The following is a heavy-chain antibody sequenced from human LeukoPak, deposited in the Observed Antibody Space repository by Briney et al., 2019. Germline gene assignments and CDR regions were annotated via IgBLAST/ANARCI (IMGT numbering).Heavy chain of an antibody. J-gene: IGHJ3*02. D-gene: IGHD6-13*01. CDR2: IYYSGST. CDR3: ARPSRMGGQQLVHRPVYAFDI. V-gene: IGHV4-39*01. Sequence: PSETLSLTCTVSGGSISSSSYYWGWIRQPPGKGLEWIGSIYYSGSTYYNPSLKSRVTISVDTSKNQFSLKLSSVTAADTAVYYCARPSRMGGQQLVHRPVYAFDIWGQGTMVTVSS. CDR1: GGSISSSSYY.